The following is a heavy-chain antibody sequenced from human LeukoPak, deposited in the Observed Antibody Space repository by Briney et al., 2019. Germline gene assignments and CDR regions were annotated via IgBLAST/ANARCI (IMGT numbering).Heavy chain of an antibody. J-gene: IGHJ4*02. D-gene: IGHD2-2*01. CDR3: GRGFALVPAGIPDY. V-gene: IGHV3-74*01. Sequence: GGSRRLSCAASGFTFSNYWMHWVRQGPGEGLVWVSRISTDGSSTTYADSVKGRFTISRDNVKNTLYLQMNSLRAEDTAIYYCGRGFALVPAGIPDYWGQGILVTVSS. CDR2: ISTDGSST. CDR1: GFTFSNYW.